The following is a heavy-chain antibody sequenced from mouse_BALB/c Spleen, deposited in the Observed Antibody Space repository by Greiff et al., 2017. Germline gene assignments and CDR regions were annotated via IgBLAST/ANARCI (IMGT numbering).Heavy chain of an antibody. D-gene: IGHD1-1*01. CDR3: ARGVYGSSLAY. Sequence: EVMLVESGGGLVKPGGSLKLSCAASGFTFSDYYMYWVRQTPEKRLEWVATISDGGSYTYYPDSVKGRFTISRDNAKNNLYLQMSSLKSEDTAMYYCARGVYGSSLAYWGQGTLVTVSA. V-gene: IGHV5-4*02. CDR1: GFTFSDYY. CDR2: ISDGGSYT. J-gene: IGHJ3*01.